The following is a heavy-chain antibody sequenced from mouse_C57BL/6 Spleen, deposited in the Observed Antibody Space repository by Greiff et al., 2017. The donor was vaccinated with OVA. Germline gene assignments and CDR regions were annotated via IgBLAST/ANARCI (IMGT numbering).Heavy chain of an antibody. J-gene: IGHJ1*03. D-gene: IGHD3-1*01. CDR1: GFTFSSYA. Sequence: EVQLQESGGGLVKPGGSLKLSCAASGFTFSSYAMSWVRQTPEKRLEWVATISDGGSYTYYPANVKGRFTISRDNAKNNMYLQVSQLKSEDTAMYYCARGGVPSAHWYFDVWGTGTTVTVSS. CDR3: ARGGVPSAHWYFDV. V-gene: IGHV5-4*01. CDR2: ISDGGSYT.